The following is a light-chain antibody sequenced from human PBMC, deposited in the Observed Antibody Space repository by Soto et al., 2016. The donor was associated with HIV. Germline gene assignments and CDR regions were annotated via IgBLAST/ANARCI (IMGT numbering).Light chain of an antibody. Sequence: AIRMTQSPSSFSASTGDRVTITCRASEDLSSHLAWYQQKPGKAPKLLIYSASTLQSGVPSRFSGSGSGTDFTLTISCLQSEDFAIYYCQQYYSYPLTFGQGTKVEIK. V-gene: IGKV1-8*01. CDR1: EDLSSH. J-gene: IGKJ1*01. CDR2: SAS. CDR3: QQYYSYPLT.